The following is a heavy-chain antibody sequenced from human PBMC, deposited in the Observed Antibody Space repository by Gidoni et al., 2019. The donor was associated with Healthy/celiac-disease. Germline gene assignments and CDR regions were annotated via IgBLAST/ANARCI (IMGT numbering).Heavy chain of an antibody. V-gene: IGHV3-53*01. J-gene: IGHJ5*02. CDR3: ARESAAGTGWFDP. Sequence: EVQLVESGGGLIQPGGSLRLSCAASGFTVSSNYMSWVRQAPGKGLEWVSVIYSGGSTYYADSVKGRFTIFRDNSKNTLYLQMNSLRAEDTAVYYCARESAAGTGWFDPWGQGTLVTVSS. CDR2: IYSGGST. CDR1: GFTVSSNY. D-gene: IGHD6-13*01.